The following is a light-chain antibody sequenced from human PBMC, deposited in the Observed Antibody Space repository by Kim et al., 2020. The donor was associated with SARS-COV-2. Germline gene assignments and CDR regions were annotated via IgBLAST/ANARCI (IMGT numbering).Light chain of an antibody. CDR3: QQYNNWPIT. V-gene: IGKV3-15*01. J-gene: IGKJ5*01. CDR2: GAS. CDR1: QSVSSN. Sequence: VSPGESATRSCRASQSVSSNFAWYQQKPGQAPRLLIYGASTRATGIPARFSGSGSGTEFTLTISSLQSEDFAVYYCQQYNNWPITFGQGTRLEIK.